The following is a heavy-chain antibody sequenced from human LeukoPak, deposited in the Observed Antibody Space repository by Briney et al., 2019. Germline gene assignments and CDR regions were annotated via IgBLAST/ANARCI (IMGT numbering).Heavy chain of an antibody. CDR2: IIPIFGTA. CDR1: GYPFTSYN. Sequence: SVKVSCKASGYPFTSYNVNWVRQAPGQGLEWMGGIIPIFGTANYAQKFQGRVTITADESTSTAYMELSSLRSEDTAVYYCARGNLNTELYYYYGMDVWGQGTTVTVSS. CDR3: ARGNLNTELYYYYGMDV. D-gene: IGHD5-18*01. V-gene: IGHV1-69*13. J-gene: IGHJ6*02.